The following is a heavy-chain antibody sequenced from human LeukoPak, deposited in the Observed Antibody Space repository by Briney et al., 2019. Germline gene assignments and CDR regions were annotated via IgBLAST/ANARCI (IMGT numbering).Heavy chain of an antibody. D-gene: IGHD3-16*01. J-gene: IGHJ4*02. CDR2: IHYSGST. V-gene: IGHV4-59*01. CDR3: ARGFGAVNRGPSFDY. Sequence: PSETLSLTCTVSGDSMRSYYWSWIRQPPGKGLEWNGSIHYSGSTNYNPSLKSRVTISLDTSKNQFSLKLSSLTAADTAVYFCARGFGAVNRGPSFDYWGRGTLVTVSS. CDR1: GDSMRSYY.